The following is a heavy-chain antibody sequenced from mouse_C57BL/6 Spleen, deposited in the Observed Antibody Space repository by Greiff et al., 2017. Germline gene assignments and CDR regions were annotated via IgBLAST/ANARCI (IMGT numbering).Heavy chain of an antibody. CDR2: ISSGGDYI. Sequence: DVQLVESGEGLVKPGGSLKLSCAASGFTFSSYAMSWVRQTPEKRLEWVAYISSGGDYIYYADTVKGRFTISRDNARNTLYLQMSSLKSEDTAMYYCTRAYYDYPFAYWGQGTLVTVSA. CDR1: GFTFSSYA. CDR3: TRAYYDYPFAY. D-gene: IGHD2-4*01. V-gene: IGHV5-9-1*02. J-gene: IGHJ3*01.